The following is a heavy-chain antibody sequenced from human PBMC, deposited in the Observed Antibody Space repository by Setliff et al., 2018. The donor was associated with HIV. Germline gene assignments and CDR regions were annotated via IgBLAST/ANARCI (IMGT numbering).Heavy chain of an antibody. Sequence: ASVKVSCKASGYTFSTYDVSWVRQAPGQGLEWMGWISTYNGDTKYAQKFQGRLAMTTDTSTITAYMELRSLRKDDTAGYYGAGVTLGMDGSGIAATSTWGQGALVTVSS. CDR1: GYTFSTYD. CDR3: AGVTLGMDGSGIAATST. D-gene: IGHD6-13*01. J-gene: IGHJ5*02. V-gene: IGHV1-18*01. CDR2: ISTYNGDT.